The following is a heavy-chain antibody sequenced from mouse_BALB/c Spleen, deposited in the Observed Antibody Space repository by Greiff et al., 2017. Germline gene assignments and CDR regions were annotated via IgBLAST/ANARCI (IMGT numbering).Heavy chain of an antibody. CDR2: ISYSGST. CDR3: ARTFTTANWFAY. J-gene: IGHJ3*01. D-gene: IGHD1-2*01. Sequence: EVMLVESGPGLVKPSQSLSLTCTVTGYSITSDYAWNWIRQFPGNKLEWMGYISYSGSTSCNPSLKSRISITRDTSKNQFFLQLNSVTTEDTATYYCARTFTTANWFAYWGQGTLVTVSA. CDR1: GYSITSDYA. V-gene: IGHV3-2*02.